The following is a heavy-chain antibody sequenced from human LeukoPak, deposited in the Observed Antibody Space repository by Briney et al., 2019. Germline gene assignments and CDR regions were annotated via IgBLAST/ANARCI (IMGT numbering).Heavy chain of an antibody. J-gene: IGHJ4*02. Sequence: GESLKISCKGSGYSFTSYWIGWVHQMPGKGLEWMGIIYPGDSDTRYSPSFQGQVTISADKSISTAYLQWSSLKASDTAMYYCARHGYSGSWSVPPTDYWGQGTLVTVSS. CDR1: GYSFTSYW. V-gene: IGHV5-51*07. CDR2: IYPGDSDT. D-gene: IGHD6-13*01. CDR3: ARHGYSGSWSVPPTDY.